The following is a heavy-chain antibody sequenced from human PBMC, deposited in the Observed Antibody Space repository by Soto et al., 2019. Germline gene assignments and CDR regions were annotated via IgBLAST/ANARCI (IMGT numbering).Heavy chain of an antibody. J-gene: IGHJ5*02. V-gene: IGHV1-18*01. CDR1: GYTFTSYG. CDR3: AIVLPPFDP. Sequence: QVQLVQSGAEVKKPGASVKVSCKASGYTFTSYGISWVRQAPGQGLEWMGWINAYNGNTNYAQKLQGRVPMTTDTSTSTYYMELRSLISDDTAVYYCAIVLPPFDPWGQGTLVTVSS. CDR2: INAYNGNT.